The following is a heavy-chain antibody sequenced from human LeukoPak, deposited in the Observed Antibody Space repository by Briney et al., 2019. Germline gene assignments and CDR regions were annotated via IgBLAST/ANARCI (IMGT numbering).Heavy chain of an antibody. CDR1: GFTVVTNY. CDR3: AKGQNVVATVTTGDY. J-gene: IGHJ4*02. Sequence: GGSLRLSCAASGFTVVTNYINWVRQPPGKGLEWVSVIYSGGSKYYADSVKGRFTISRDNSKNTLYLQMNSLRAEDTAVYYCAKGQNVVATVTTGDYWGQGTLVTVSS. V-gene: IGHV3-66*02. CDR2: IYSGGSK. D-gene: IGHD4-17*01.